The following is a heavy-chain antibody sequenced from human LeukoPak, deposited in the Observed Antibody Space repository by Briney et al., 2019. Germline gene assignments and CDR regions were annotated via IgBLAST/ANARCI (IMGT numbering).Heavy chain of an antibody. Sequence: ASVKVSCKASGYTFTSYAMHWVRQAPGQRLEWMGWSNAGNGNTKYSQEFQGRVTITRDTSASTAYMELNSLRAEDMAVYYCVKRWTGTTIGQQDYWGQGTLVTVSS. CDR3: VKRWTGTTIGQQDY. D-gene: IGHD1-1*01. J-gene: IGHJ4*02. V-gene: IGHV1-3*02. CDR2: SNAGNGNT. CDR1: GYTFTSYA.